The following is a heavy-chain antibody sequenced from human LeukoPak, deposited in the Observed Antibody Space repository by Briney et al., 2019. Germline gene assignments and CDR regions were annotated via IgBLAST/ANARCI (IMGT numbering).Heavy chain of an antibody. CDR2: IRYDGSNK. V-gene: IGHV3-30*02. J-gene: IGHJ6*02. CDR1: GFTFSSYG. Sequence: GGSLRLSCAASGFTFSSYGMHWVRQAPGKGLEWVAFIRYDGSNKYYADSVKGRFTISRDNSKNTLYLQMNSLRAEDTAVYYCARSTPYYYYGMDVWGQGTTVTVSS. CDR3: ARSTPYYYYGMDV.